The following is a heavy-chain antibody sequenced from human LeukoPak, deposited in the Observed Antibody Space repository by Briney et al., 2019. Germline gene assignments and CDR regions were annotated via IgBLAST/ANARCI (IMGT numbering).Heavy chain of an antibody. D-gene: IGHD6-19*01. Sequence: GGSLRLSCAASGFTFSSYGMHWVRQAPGKGLEWVAFIRYDGSNKYYADSVKGRFTISRDNSKNTLYLQMNSLRAEDTAVYYCAKDRDASGWYQGNLDYWGQGTLVTVSS. V-gene: IGHV3-30*02. CDR3: AKDRDASGWYQGNLDY. J-gene: IGHJ4*02. CDR2: IRYDGSNK. CDR1: GFTFSSYG.